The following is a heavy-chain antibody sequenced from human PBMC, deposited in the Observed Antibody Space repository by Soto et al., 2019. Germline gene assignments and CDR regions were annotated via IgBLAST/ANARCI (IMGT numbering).Heavy chain of an antibody. Sequence: QVQLVQSGAEVKKPGASVKVSCKASGSTFSTLDLNWVRQALGQGLDWMGWMHANTGLTGHAQKFQGRLSMTRGTSISTAYMELSSLRADDTAVYYCARYIFGQGFISWGQGTLVTVSS. J-gene: IGHJ4*02. CDR2: MHANTGLT. CDR3: ARYIFGQGFIS. CDR1: GSTFSTLD. V-gene: IGHV1-8*01. D-gene: IGHD3-10*01.